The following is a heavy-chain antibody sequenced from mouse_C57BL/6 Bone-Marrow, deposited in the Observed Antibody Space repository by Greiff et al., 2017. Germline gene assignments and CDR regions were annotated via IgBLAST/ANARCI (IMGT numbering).Heavy chain of an antibody. CDR2: IWWDDDK. J-gene: IGHJ4*01. V-gene: IGHV8-8*01. D-gene: IGHD1-1*01. CDR3: ARRDYYGSSPLYAMDY. CDR1: GFSLSTFGMG. Sequence: QVTLKESGPGILQPSQTLSLTCSFSGFSLSTFGMGVGWIRQPSGKGLEWLAHIWWDDDKYYNPALKSRLTISKDTSKNQVFLKIANVDTADTATYYCARRDYYGSSPLYAMDYWGQGTSVTVSS.